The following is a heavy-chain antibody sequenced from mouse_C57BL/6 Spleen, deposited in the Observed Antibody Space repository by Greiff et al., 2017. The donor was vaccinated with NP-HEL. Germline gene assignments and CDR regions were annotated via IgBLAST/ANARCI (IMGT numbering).Heavy chain of an antibody. V-gene: IGHV1-15*01. D-gene: IGHD2-4*01. J-gene: IGHJ2*01. CDR1: GYTFTDYE. CDR2: IDPETGGT. Sequence: QVQLQQSGAELVRPGASVTLSCKASGYTFTDYEMHWVKQTPVHGLEWIGAIDPETGGTAYNQKFKGKAILTADKSSSTAYMELRSLTSEDSAVYYCTRDDYDESYWGQGTTLTVSS. CDR3: TRDDYDESY.